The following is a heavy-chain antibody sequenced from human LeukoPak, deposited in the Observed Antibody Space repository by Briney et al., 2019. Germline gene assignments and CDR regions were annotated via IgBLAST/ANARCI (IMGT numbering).Heavy chain of an antibody. CDR2: IRRRAYGGTT. D-gene: IGHD1-1*01. V-gene: IGHV3-49*04. CDR3: SRDSHGDDVYDY. J-gene: IGHJ4*02. CDR1: VFPFEDFA. Sequence: GRSLRLSCTVSVFPFEDFAMTWVRQAPGKGLGWGGFIRRRAYGGTTAYAASVKGRFTIYIDHSKNIAFLQMKSLKTEDTAIYFCSRDSHGDDVYDYWGQGTLVTVSS.